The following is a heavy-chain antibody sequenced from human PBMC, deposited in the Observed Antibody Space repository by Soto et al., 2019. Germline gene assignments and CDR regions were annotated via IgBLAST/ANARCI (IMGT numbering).Heavy chain of an antibody. D-gene: IGHD3-3*02. CDR1: GFTFSSYS. CDR2: ISSSSSYI. CDR3: ARERAVDYYHWFDP. V-gene: IGHV3-21*01. Sequence: GGSLRLSCAASGFTFSSYSMNWVRQAPGMGLVLVLSISSSSSYIYYADSVKGRFTISRDNAKNSLYLQMNSLRAEDTAVYYCARERAVDYYHWFDPWGQGTLVTVSS. J-gene: IGHJ5*02.